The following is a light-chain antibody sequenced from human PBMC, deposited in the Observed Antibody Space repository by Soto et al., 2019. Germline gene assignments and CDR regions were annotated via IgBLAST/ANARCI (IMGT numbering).Light chain of an antibody. Sequence: QSALTQPPSASGSPGQSVTISCTGTSSDVGGYNYVSWYQQHPGKAPKLIIYEVSERPSGVPDRFSGSKSGNTASLTVSGLQSEDXADYYCSSYAGSQNFVVFGGGTQLTVL. CDR2: EVS. CDR3: SSYAGSQNFVV. V-gene: IGLV2-8*01. J-gene: IGLJ3*02. CDR1: SSDVGGYNY.